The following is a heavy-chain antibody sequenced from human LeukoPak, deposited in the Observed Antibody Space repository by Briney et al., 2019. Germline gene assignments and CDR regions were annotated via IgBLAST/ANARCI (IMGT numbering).Heavy chain of an antibody. V-gene: IGHV4-39*07. Sequence: PSETLSLTCTVSGGSISSSSYYWGWIRQPPGKGLEWIGSIYYSGSTYYNPSLKSRVTISVDTSKNQFSLKLSSVTAADTAVYYCARDNLSILTGYNWFDPWGQGTLVTVSS. CDR2: IYYSGST. J-gene: IGHJ5*02. CDR1: GGSISSSSYY. D-gene: IGHD3-9*01. CDR3: ARDNLSILTGYNWFDP.